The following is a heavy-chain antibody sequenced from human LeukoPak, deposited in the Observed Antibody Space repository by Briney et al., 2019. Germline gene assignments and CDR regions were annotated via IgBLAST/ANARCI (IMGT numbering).Heavy chain of an antibody. V-gene: IGHV4-59*06. CDR3: ARVISYDSSGYYSDNENWFDP. J-gene: IGHJ5*02. CDR2: IYYSGST. D-gene: IGHD3-22*01. Sequence: PSETLSLTCNVSGGSMSGHFWIWFRQHPGKGLEWIGYIYYSGSTYYNPSLKSRVTISVDTSKNQFSLKLSSVTAADTAVYYCARVISYDSSGYYSDNENWFDPWGQGTLVTVSS. CDR1: GGSMSGHF.